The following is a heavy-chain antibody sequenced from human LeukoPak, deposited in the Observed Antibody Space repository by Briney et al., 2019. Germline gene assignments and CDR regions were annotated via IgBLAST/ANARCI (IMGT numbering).Heavy chain of an antibody. CDR3: AKGGSDYDDHGYSFDY. CDR1: GFTFSSYA. V-gene: IGHV3-23*01. J-gene: IGHJ4*02. Sequence: GGSLRLSCAASGFTFSSYAMSWVRQAPGKGLEWVSAISSSGGNTYYADSVKGRFTISRDNSKNTLYLQMNSLRAEDTAVYYCAKGGSDYDDHGYSFDYWGQGALVTVSP. D-gene: IGHD1-26*01. CDR2: ISSSGGNT.